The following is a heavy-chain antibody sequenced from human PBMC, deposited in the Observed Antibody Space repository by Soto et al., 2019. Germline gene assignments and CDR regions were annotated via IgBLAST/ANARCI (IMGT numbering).Heavy chain of an antibody. CDR3: ARDLGARSGALDI. D-gene: IGHD3-16*01. V-gene: IGHV4-30-4*01. CDR1: GGSISSDDYC. J-gene: IGHJ3*02. CDR2: IYNSGRT. Sequence: SETLSLTCTVSGGSISSDDYCWSWIRQPPGKGLEWIGYIYNSGRTSYNPSLESRFTISLDTSKNQFSLRLRSVTAADTAVYFCARDLGARSGALDIWGQGTKVTVSS.